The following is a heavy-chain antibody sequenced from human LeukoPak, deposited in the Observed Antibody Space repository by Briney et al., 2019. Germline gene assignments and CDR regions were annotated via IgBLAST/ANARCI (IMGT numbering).Heavy chain of an antibody. V-gene: IGHV4-39*01. Sequence: SETLSLTCTVSGASISDSDFFWAWVRQPPGKGLEWIGNIYYSGTTYYNPSLKSRVSVSMDTSKKQFSLKLRSMTAADTAVYYCARQGTYFNIFTGYRPDQFDYRGQGTLVTVSS. CDR2: IYYSGTT. J-gene: IGHJ4*02. D-gene: IGHD3-9*01. CDR3: ARQGTYFNIFTGYRPDQFDY. CDR1: GASISDSDFF.